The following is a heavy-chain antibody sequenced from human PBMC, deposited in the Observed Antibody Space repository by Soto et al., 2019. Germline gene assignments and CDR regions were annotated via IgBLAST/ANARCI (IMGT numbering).Heavy chain of an antibody. CDR2: IYYSGST. V-gene: IGHV4-31*03. CDR1: GGSISSGGYY. J-gene: IGHJ4*02. D-gene: IGHD4-17*01. CDR3: ARVEPIKNDGDYTYYFDY. Sequence: PSETLSLTCTVSGGSISSGGYYWSWIRQHPGKGLEWIGYIYYSGSTYYNPSVKSRVTISVDTSKNQFSLKLSSVTAADTAVYYCARVEPIKNDGDYTYYFDYWGQGTLVTVSS.